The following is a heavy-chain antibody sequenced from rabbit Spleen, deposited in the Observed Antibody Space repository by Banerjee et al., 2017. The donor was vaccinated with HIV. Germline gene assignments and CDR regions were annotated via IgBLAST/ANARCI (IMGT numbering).Heavy chain of an antibody. V-gene: IGHV1S40*01. D-gene: IGHD1-1*01. CDR3: ARSSSGWFSFNL. CDR1: GIDFSSYYY. Sequence: QSLEESGGGLVKPGGTLTLTCKASGIDFSSYYYMCWVRQAPGKGLEWIGCIYAGSSGSTYYASWAKGRFTISKTSSTTVTLQMTSLTAADTATYFCARSSSGWFSFNLWGPGTLVTVS. J-gene: IGHJ4*01. CDR2: IYAGSSGST.